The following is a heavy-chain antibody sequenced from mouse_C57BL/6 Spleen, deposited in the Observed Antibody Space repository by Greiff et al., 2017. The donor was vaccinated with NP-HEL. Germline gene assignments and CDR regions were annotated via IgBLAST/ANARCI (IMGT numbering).Heavy chain of an antibody. D-gene: IGHD1-1*01. CDR1: GFTFTSYW. CDR2: IGPSDSYT. Sequence: VQLQQPGAELVMPGASVKLSCTASGFTFTSYWMHWVKQRPGQGLEWIGEIGPSDSYTNYNQKFKGKSTLSVDKSSNTAYMQISSLTSEDSAVYDCSRRTTVVGFDYWGQGTTLTVSS. CDR3: SRRTTVVGFDY. V-gene: IGHV1-69*01. J-gene: IGHJ2*01.